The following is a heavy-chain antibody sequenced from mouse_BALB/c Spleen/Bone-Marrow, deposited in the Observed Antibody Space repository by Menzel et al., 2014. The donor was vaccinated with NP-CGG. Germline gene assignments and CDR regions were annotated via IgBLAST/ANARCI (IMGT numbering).Heavy chain of an antibody. Sequence: EVKLVESGAELVKPGASVKLSCTASGFNIKDTYLHWVKQRPEQGLDWIGRIDPAIFTKYDPKFQGKATITADTSSNTAYLHLSSPTSEDTAVYYCASYRYGWYFDVWGAGTTVTVSS. CDR1: GFNIKDTY. J-gene: IGHJ1*01. CDR3: ASYRYGWYFDV. CDR2: IDPAIFT. D-gene: IGHD2-14*01. V-gene: IGHV14-3*02.